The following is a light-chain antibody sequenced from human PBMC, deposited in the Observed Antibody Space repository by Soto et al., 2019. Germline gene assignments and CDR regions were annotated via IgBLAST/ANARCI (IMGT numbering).Light chain of an antibody. CDR3: QHYNSYSQA. Sequence: DIQVTQSPSTLSASVGDRVTITCRASQSISSWLAWYQQKPGTAPKLLISDAANLESGVPSRFSGSGSGTEFTLTISSLQPDDFATYYGQHYNSYSQAFGQGTTVEIK. CDR1: QSISSW. CDR2: DAA. V-gene: IGKV1-5*01. J-gene: IGKJ1*01.